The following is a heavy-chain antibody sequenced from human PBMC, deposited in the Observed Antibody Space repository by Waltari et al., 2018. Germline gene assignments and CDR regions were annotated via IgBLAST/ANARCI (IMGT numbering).Heavy chain of an antibody. CDR2: ISWNMGSI. V-gene: IGHV3-9*01. CDR3: AKDTTPSYYYYMDV. Sequence: EVQLVESGGGLVQPGRSLRLSCAASGFTFDDYAMHWVRQAPGKGLEWVAGISWNMGSIGYADAVKGRFTISRDNAKNSLYLKMNRLRAEDTALYYCAKDTTPSYYYYMDVWGKGTTVTVSS. CDR1: GFTFDDYA. J-gene: IGHJ6*03.